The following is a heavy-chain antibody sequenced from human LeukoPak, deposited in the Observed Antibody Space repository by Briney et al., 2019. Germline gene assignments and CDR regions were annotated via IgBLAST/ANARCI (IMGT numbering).Heavy chain of an antibody. CDR2: IYYSGST. D-gene: IGHD5-18*01. J-gene: IGHJ5*02. Sequence: PSETLSLTCTVSGGSISSYYWSWIRQPPGKGLEWIGYIYYSGSTNYNPSLKSRVTISVDTSKNQFSLKLSSVTAAVTAVYYCARGIYSYGYSTFDPWGQGTLVTVSS. CDR3: ARGIYSYGYSTFDP. CDR1: GGSISSYY. V-gene: IGHV4-59*01.